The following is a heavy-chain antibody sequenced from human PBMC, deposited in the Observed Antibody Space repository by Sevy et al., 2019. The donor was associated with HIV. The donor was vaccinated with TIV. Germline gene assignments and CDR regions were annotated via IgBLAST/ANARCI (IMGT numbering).Heavy chain of an antibody. D-gene: IGHD3-22*01. CDR2: IYYSGST. J-gene: IGHJ4*02. Sequence: SETLSLTCTVSGGSISSGGYYWSWIRQHPGKGLEWIGYIYYSGSTYYNPSLKSRVTISVDTSKNQFSLKLGSVTAADTAVYYCARVGPQRDYYDSSGPYFDYWGQGTLVTVSS. CDR1: GGSISSGGYY. CDR3: ARVGPQRDYYDSSGPYFDY. V-gene: IGHV4-31*03.